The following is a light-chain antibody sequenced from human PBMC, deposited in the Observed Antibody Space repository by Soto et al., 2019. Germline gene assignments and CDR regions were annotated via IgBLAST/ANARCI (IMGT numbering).Light chain of an antibody. Sequence: DIQMTQSPSSLYASVGDRVTITCRASQTFNKFLNWYQQKPGKAPKLLIYAASSLQGGVPSRFSGSGSGTDFTLTISSLQPEDFATYYFQQSYRTPYTFGQGTKLEIK. V-gene: IGKV1-39*01. J-gene: IGKJ2*01. CDR3: QQSYRTPYT. CDR2: AAS. CDR1: QTFNKF.